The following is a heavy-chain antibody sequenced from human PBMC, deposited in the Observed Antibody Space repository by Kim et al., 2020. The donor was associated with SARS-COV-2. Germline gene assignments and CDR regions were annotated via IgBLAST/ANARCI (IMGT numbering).Heavy chain of an antibody. D-gene: IGHD3-3*01. V-gene: IGHV4-39*01. CDR1: GGSISSSSYY. CDR3: ARSLGAGPSTIFGVVIIPDAFDI. Sequence: SQTLSLTCTVSGGSISSSSYYWGFILHPPGKGLEWIGSIYYSGSTYYNPSLKSRVTISVDTSKNQFSLKLSSVTAADTAVYYCARSLGAGPSTIFGVVIIPDAFDIWGQGTMVTVSS. CDR2: IYYSGST. J-gene: IGHJ3*02.